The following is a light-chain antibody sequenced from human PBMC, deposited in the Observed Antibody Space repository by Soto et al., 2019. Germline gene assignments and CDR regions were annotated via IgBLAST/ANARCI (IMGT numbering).Light chain of an antibody. CDR3: SSYAASFLRV. CDR1: SSDIGTYKY. J-gene: IGLJ1*01. V-gene: IGLV2-14*01. CDR2: EVT. Sequence: QSALTQPASVSGSPGQSVTISCTGSSSDIGTYKYVSWYQHHPGTAPQLLIYEVTNRPSGVSDRFSGSKSGNTASLTISGLQADDEADYYSSSYAASFLRVFGSGTKLTVL.